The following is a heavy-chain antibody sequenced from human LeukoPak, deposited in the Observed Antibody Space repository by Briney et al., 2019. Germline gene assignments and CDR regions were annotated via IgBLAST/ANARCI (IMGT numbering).Heavy chain of an antibody. V-gene: IGHV4-59*10. CDR3: ARLSSSWYQDWYFDL. CDR1: GGSFSSYY. CDR2: IYTSGST. Sequence: SETLSLTCAVYGGSFSSYYWSWIRQPAGKGLEWIGRIYTSGSTNYNPSLKSRVTMSEDTSKKQFSLKLSSVTAADTAVYYCARLSSSWYQDWYFDLWGRGTLVTVSS. J-gene: IGHJ2*01. D-gene: IGHD6-13*01.